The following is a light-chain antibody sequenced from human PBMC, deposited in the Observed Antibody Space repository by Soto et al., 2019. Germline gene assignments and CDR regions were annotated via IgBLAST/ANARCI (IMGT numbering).Light chain of an antibody. V-gene: IGKV3-20*01. CDR3: QQYGSSPVA. J-gene: IGKJ1*01. CDR2: GAS. Sequence: EIVLTQSPGTLSLSPGERATISCRASQSVSSSYLAWYQQKPGQAPRLLIYGASSRATGIPDRFSGSGSGTDFILTISRLESEDFAVYYCQQYGSSPVAFGQGTKVDIK. CDR1: QSVSSSY.